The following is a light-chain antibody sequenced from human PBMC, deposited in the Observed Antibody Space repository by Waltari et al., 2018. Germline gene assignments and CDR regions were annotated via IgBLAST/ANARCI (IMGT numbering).Light chain of an antibody. V-gene: IGLV2-11*01. J-gene: IGLJ2*01. CDR3: CSFAGSQTYVV. Sequence: QSALTQPRSVSGSPGQSVTISCTGTSSDVGGYNYVSWYQQHPGKAPELMIYDVIKRPAGVAVRCSGAKAGNAASRIISGLQTEDEADYYCCSFAGSQTYVVFGGGTKLTVL. CDR1: SSDVGGYNY. CDR2: DVI.